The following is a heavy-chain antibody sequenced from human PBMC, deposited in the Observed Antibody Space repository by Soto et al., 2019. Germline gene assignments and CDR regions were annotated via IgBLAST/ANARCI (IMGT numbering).Heavy chain of an antibody. CDR3: ARGPRLVGAMARYYLDC. Sequence: ASVKVSCKASGYTFTSYGISWVRQAPGQGLEWMGWISAYNGNTNYAQKLQGRVTMTTDTSTSTAYMELRSLRSDDTAVYYCARGPRLVGAMARYYLDCWGQGTLVTVSS. J-gene: IGHJ4*02. CDR2: ISAYNGNT. CDR1: GYTFTSYG. D-gene: IGHD1-26*01. V-gene: IGHV1-18*01.